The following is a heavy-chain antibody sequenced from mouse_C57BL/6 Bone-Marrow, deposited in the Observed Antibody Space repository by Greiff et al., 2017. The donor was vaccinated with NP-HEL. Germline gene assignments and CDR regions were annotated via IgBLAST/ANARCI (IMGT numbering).Heavy chain of an antibody. CDR3: AGWATTGEGFAY. V-gene: IGHV1-50*01. Sequence: QVQLQQPGAELVKPGASVKLSCKASGYTFTSYWMQWVKQRPGQGLEWIGEIDPSGSYTNYNQKFKGKATLTVDTSSSTAYMQLSSLTSEDSAVYYCAGWATTGEGFAYWGQGTLVTVSA. J-gene: IGHJ3*01. D-gene: IGHD1-1*01. CDR1: GYTFTSYW. CDR2: IDPSGSYT.